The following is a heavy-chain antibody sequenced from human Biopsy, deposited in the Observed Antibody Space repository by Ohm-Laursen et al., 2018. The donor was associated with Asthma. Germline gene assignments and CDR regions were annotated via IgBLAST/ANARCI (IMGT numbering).Heavy chain of an antibody. V-gene: IGHV7-4-1*01. D-gene: IGHD5-12*01. CDR1: GYTFNSVA. Sequence: ATVKISCKTSGYTFNSVAVMWVRQAPGQGLEWMGWINTNSGTPTYVQGFSGRFVFSLDPSVTTAYLQIDSLRSEDTGLYYCTRAGSTFVADYWGQGTLVTVSS. CDR2: INTNSGTP. CDR3: TRAGSTFVADY. J-gene: IGHJ4*01.